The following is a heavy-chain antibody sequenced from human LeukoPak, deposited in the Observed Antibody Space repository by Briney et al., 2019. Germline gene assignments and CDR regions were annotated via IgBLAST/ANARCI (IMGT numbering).Heavy chain of an antibody. J-gene: IGHJ3*02. CDR2: VYYSGST. Sequence: PSETLSLTCTVSDDSMSSYYWNWIRQPPGKGLEWIGYVYYSGSTNYNPSLKSRVTISVDTSKNQFSLKLSSVTAADTAVYYCARAPPYYYGDSSGWGAFDIWGQGTMVTVSS. CDR3: ARAPPYYYGDSSGWGAFDI. CDR1: DDSMSSYY. D-gene: IGHD3-22*01. V-gene: IGHV4-59*01.